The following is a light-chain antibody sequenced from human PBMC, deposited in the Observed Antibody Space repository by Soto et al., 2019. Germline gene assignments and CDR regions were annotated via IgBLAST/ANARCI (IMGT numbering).Light chain of an antibody. J-gene: IGKJ1*01. CDR2: QAS. Sequence: DIQMTQYPSTLSASVGERVTITCRASQSISSWLAWYKQKPGKAPKLLIYQASSLQSGVPSRLSGSGSGTDFTLTITSLKPEDFATYYCQQRYSTWTFGQGTKVDI. V-gene: IGKV1-5*03. CDR1: QSISSW. CDR3: QQRYSTWT.